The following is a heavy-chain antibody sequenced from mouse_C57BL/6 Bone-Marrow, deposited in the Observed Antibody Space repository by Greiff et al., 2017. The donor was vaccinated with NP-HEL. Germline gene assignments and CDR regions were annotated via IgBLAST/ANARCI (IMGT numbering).Heavy chain of an antibody. CDR3: ARRSDY. V-gene: IGHV1-82*01. CDR1: GYAFSSSW. Sequence: QVQLQQSGPELVKPGASVKISCKASGYAFSSSWMNWVKQRPGTGLEWIGRIYPGDGDTNYNGKFKGKATLTADKSSSTAYMQRSSLTSEDSAVYFCARRSDYWGQGTTLTVSS. CDR2: IYPGDGDT. J-gene: IGHJ2*01.